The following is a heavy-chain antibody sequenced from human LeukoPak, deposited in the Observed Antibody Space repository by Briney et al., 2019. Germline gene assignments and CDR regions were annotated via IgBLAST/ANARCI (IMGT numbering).Heavy chain of an antibody. D-gene: IGHD3-22*01. CDR3: TRDPSYDSSGYYFSGEYFQH. J-gene: IGHJ1*01. Sequence: GGSLRLSCTASGFPFGDYAMDWVRQAPGKGLEWVGFIRSKAYGGTTEYAASVKGRFTISRDDSKSIAYLQMNSLKTEDTAVYYCTRDPSYDSSGYYFSGEYFQHWGQGTLVTVSS. V-gene: IGHV3-49*04. CDR1: GFPFGDYA. CDR2: IRSKAYGGTT.